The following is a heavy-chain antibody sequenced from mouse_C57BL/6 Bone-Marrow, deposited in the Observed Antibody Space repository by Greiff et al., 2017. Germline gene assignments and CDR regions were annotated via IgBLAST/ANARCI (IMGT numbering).Heavy chain of an antibody. J-gene: IGHJ4*01. D-gene: IGHD2-1*01. CDR2: IWSGGST. V-gene: IGHV2-2*01. Sequence: VQLQQSGPGLVQPSQSLSITCTVSGFSLTSYGVHWVRQSPGKGLEWLGVIWSGGSTDYNAAFISRLSISKDNSKSQVFFKMNSLQADDTAIYYCASIYYGNPYAMDYWGQGTSGTVSS. CDR1: GFSLTSYG. CDR3: ASIYYGNPYAMDY.